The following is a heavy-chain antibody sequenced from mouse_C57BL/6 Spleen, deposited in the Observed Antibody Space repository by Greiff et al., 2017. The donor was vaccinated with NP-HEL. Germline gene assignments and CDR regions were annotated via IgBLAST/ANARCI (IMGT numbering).Heavy chain of an antibody. CDR3: AGALYYSNAMDY. CDR2: IYPGSGST. J-gene: IGHJ4*01. CDR1: GYTFTSYW. V-gene: IGHV1-55*01. Sequence: QVQLQQPGAELVKPGASVKMSCKASGYTFTSYWITWVKQRPGQGLEWIGDIYPGSGSTNYNEKFKSKATLTVDTSSSTAYMQLSSLTYEDSAVYYCAGALYYSNAMDYWGQGTSVTVSS. D-gene: IGHD2-5*01.